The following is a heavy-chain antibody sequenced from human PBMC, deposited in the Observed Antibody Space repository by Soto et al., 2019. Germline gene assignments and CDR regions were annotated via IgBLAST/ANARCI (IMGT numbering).Heavy chain of an antibody. D-gene: IGHD5-18*01. J-gene: IGHJ4*02. V-gene: IGHV4-4*07. CDR3: ARVTTDTALLQYYFDY. CDR1: GGSLRRYY. Sequence: PSETLSLTCMVSGGSLRRYYWTWIRQPAGKGLEWIGHIYSSGSTNYNPSLKSRVTISLDTSKKQFSLKLTSVTTADTAVYYCARVTTDTALLQYYFDYWGQGTLVTV. CDR2: IYSSGST.